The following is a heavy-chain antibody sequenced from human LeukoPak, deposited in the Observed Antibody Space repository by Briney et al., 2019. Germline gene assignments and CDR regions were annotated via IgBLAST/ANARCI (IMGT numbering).Heavy chain of an antibody. D-gene: IGHD3-22*01. J-gene: IGHJ4*02. CDR3: ARDHNYDSSGYFLYY. Sequence: PSETLSLTCAVYGGSFSGYYWNWIRQPPGKGLECIGEINHSGNTNYNPSLKSRVTMSVDTPKNQFSLRLSSVTAADTAVYYCARDHNYDSSGYFLYYWGQGTLVTVSS. CDR2: INHSGNT. V-gene: IGHV4-34*01. CDR1: GGSFSGYY.